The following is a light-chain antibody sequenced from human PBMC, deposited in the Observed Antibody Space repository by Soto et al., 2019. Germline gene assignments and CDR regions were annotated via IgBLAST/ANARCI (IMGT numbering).Light chain of an antibody. V-gene: IGKV3-20*01. CDR2: GAS. Sequence: EIVLTQSPGTLSLSPGERATLSCRASQSVSSSYLAWYQQKPGQAPSLLIYGASSMATGIPDRFSGSGSGTDFPLTISRLEPEDFAVYYCQQYGSSPRLTFGGGTKVEIK. CDR3: QQYGSSPRLT. CDR1: QSVSSSY. J-gene: IGKJ4*01.